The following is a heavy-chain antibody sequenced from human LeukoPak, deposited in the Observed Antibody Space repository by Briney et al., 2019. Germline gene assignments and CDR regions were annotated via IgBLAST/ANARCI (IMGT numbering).Heavy chain of an antibody. CDR2: IKSKVHGGTL. CDR1: GFTFSDAW. D-gene: IGHD5-24*01. V-gene: IGHV3-15*01. Sequence: PGGSLRLSCAASGFTFSDAWMNWLRQAPGKGLQWVGRIKSKVHGGTLEYAAPVKGRFTISRDDSENTLHLQMSSLTTEDTAVYYCATDRDATHLNYWGQGTLVTVSS. J-gene: IGHJ4*02. CDR3: ATDRDATHLNY.